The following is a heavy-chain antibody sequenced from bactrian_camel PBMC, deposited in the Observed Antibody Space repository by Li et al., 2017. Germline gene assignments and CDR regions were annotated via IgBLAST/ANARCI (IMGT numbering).Heavy chain of an antibody. V-gene: IGHV3S1*01. CDR2: IGGGST. J-gene: IGHJ4*01. CDR1: EFTFSNYW. Sequence: VQLVESGGGLVQPGGTPSLSCAASEFTFSNYWMYWVRQAPGKGLEWVSRIGGGSTYYADSVKGRFTISRDNAKNTLYLQLNSMKTEDTAMYYCAAGYGGSWLDYWGQGTQVTVS. CDR3: AAGYGGSWLDY. D-gene: IGHD6*01.